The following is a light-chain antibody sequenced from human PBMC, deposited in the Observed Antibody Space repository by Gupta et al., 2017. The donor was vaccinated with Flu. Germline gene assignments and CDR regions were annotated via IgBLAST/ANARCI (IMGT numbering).Light chain of an antibody. CDR1: RTVLYRVNNENY. Sequence: SLGERATIECRSSRTVLYRVNNENYLAWYQHKPGQPPKALIYWASNRESGVPDRFTGSGSGTDFTLTITSVQAEDAAVYYRQQYYDAPYTFGHGTNLEI. J-gene: IGKJ2*01. CDR2: WAS. CDR3: QQYYDAPYT. V-gene: IGKV4-1*01.